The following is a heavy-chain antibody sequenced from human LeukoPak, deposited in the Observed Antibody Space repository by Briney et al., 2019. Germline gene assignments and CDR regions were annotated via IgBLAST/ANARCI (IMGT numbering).Heavy chain of an antibody. CDR2: ISSSSSYI. J-gene: IGHJ4*02. Sequence: GGSLRLSCAASGFTFSSYSMNWVRQAPGKGLEWVSSISSSSSYIYYADSVKGRFTISRDNAKNSLYLQMNSLRAEETAVYHCARDLSSSFDYWGQGTLVTVSS. CDR1: GFTFSSYS. V-gene: IGHV3-21*06. D-gene: IGHD6-13*01. CDR3: ARDLSSSFDY.